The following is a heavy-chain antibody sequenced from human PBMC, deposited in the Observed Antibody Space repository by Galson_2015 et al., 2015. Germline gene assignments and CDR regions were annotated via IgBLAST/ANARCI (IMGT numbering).Heavy chain of an antibody. CDR3: AKAQNAGYSYGCFDY. J-gene: IGHJ4*02. Sequence: SLRLSCAASGFTFDDYAMHWVRQAPGKGLEWVSLISWDGGSTYYADSVKGRFTISRDNSKNSLYLQMNSLRAEDTALYYCAKAQNAGYSYGCFDYWGQGTLVTVSS. D-gene: IGHD5-18*01. CDR1: GFTFDDYA. CDR2: ISWDGGST. V-gene: IGHV3-43D*03.